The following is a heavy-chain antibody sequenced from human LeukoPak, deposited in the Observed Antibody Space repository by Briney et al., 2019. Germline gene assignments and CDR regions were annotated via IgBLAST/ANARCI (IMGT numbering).Heavy chain of an antibody. V-gene: IGHV4-59*01. CDR1: GGAISSYY. CDR3: ARVIAVAGTGAFDI. D-gene: IGHD6-19*01. J-gene: IGHJ3*02. CDR2: IYYSGST. Sequence: SETLSLTCTVSGGAISSYYWSWIRQPPGKGLEWIGYIYYSGSTNYNPSLKSRVTISVDTSKNQFSLKLSSVTAADTAVYYCARVIAVAGTGAFDIWGQGTMVTVSS.